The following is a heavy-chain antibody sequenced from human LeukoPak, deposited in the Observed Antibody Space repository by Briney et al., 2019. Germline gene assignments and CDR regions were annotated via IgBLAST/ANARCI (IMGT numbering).Heavy chain of an antibody. V-gene: IGHV3-48*02. Sequence: PGGSLRLSCAASGFTFSTYSMNWVRQAPGKGLEWVSYITRSGTTIFYADSVKGRFTISRDNAMNSLYLQMNSLIDEDTAVYYCARSGDYYDTLTGLQHWGQGTLVTVSS. J-gene: IGHJ1*01. CDR2: ITRSGTTI. D-gene: IGHD3-9*01. CDR3: ARSGDYYDTLTGLQH. CDR1: GFTFSTYS.